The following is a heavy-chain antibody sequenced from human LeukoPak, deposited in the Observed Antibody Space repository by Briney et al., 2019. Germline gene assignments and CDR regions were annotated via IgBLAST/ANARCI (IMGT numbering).Heavy chain of an antibody. V-gene: IGHV4-39*07. D-gene: IGHD6-25*01. CDR3: ARASPGTPAPFDY. Sequence: SETLSLTCSVSGGSISSSSYYWGWIRQPPGKGLEWIGSVYYSGNTYYNSSLKSRVTISIDTSKNQFSLKLSSVTAADTAVYYCARASPGTPAPFDYWGQGTLVTVSS. CDR2: VYYSGNT. CDR1: GGSISSSSYY. J-gene: IGHJ4*02.